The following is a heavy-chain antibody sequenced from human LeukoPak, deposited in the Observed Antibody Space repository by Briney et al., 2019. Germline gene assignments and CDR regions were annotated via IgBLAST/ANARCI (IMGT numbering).Heavy chain of an antibody. CDR3: ARDRDVPSPDYGSGSYYSYYFDY. J-gene: IGHJ4*02. CDR1: GFTFNSYT. CDR2: ISYDGTKE. D-gene: IGHD3-10*01. Sequence: QSGGSLRLSCAASGFTFNSYTMHWVRQAPGKGLEWVAVISYDGTKEFYADSVKGRFTISRDNSKNTLYLQMNSLRAEDTAVYYCARDRDVPSPDYGSGSYYSYYFDYWGQGTLVTVSS. V-gene: IGHV3-30-3*01.